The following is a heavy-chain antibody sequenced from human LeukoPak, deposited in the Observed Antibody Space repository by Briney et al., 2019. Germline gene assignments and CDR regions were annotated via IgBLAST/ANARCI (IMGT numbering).Heavy chain of an antibody. V-gene: IGHV3-7*01. CDR2: IKRDGSET. Sequence: GGSLRLSCAASGFSVNDYWMSWVRQAPGKGLEWVASIKRDGSETLYVDSVKGRFTISRDSANNSLYLQMNSLRVEDTALYYCARDVDYFDIWGQGSPVTVSS. CDR1: GFSVNDYW. CDR3: ARDVDYFDI. J-gene: IGHJ4*02.